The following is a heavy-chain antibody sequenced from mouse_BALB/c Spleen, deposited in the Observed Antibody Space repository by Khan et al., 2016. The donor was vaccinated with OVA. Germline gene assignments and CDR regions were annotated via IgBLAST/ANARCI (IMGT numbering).Heavy chain of an antibody. V-gene: IGHV1-7*01. CDR1: GYTFTTYW. Sequence: VQLQQSGAELAKPGASVKMSCKASGYTFTTYWMHWVKQRHGQGLEWIGYINPTSGYTDYNDKFKDRATLYADKSSSTAYMQLNSLTSEDSAVYYCTRDRIDYWGQGTTLTVSS. J-gene: IGHJ2*01. CDR3: TRDRIDY. CDR2: INPTSGYT.